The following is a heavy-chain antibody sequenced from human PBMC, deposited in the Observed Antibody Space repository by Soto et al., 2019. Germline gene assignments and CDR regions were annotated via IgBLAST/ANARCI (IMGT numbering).Heavy chain of an antibody. J-gene: IGHJ4*02. Sequence: SETLSLTCTVSGDSISSYYWSWIRQPPGKGLECIGYIYYSGSTNYNPSLKSRVTISVDTSKSQFSLKLSSVTAADTAVYYCARAMTTVTTIDYWGQGTLVTVSS. V-gene: IGHV4-59*12. CDR1: GDSISSYY. CDR2: IYYSGST. D-gene: IGHD4-17*01. CDR3: ARAMTTVTTIDY.